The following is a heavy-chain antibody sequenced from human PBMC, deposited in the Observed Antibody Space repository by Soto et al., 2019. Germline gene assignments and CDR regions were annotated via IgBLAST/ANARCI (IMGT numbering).Heavy chain of an antibody. CDR1: GGTFSSYA. V-gene: IGHV1-69*01. CDR3: ARSLRRAIFGVYYYYYGMDV. Sequence: QVQLVQSGAEVKKPGSSVKVSCKASGGTFSSYAISWVRQAPGQGLEWMGGIIPIFGTANYAQKFQGRVTITADESTSTAYMELSSLRSEDTAVYYCARSLRRAIFGVYYYYYGMDVWGQGTTVTVSS. CDR2: IIPIFGTA. D-gene: IGHD3-3*01. J-gene: IGHJ6*02.